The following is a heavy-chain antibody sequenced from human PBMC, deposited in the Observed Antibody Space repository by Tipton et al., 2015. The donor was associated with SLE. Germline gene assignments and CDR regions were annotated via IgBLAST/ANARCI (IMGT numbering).Heavy chain of an antibody. D-gene: IGHD3-10*01. Sequence: QVQLVQSGAEVKKPGASVKVSCKASGYTFTSNDINWVRQATGQGLEWMGWMNPNRGNTGYAQKFQGRVTMTRNTSVNTAYMELNSLRSEDTAVYYCARGKRAIYGSGNSQYYFDYWGQGTLVTVSS. J-gene: IGHJ4*01. CDR2: MNPNRGNT. V-gene: IGHV1-8*02. CDR1: GYTFTSND. CDR3: ARGKRAIYGSGNSQYYFDY.